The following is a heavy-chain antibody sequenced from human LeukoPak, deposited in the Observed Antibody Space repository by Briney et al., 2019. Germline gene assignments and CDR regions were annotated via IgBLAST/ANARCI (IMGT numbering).Heavy chain of an antibody. CDR2: ITSTSSTI. CDR3: AKVVSRGWFDP. Sequence: GGSLRLSCAASGFTFSNYGMNWVRQAPGKGLEWVSYITSTSSTIYYADSVKGRFTISRDNAKNSLYLQMNSLRAEDTAVYYCAKVVSRGWFDPWGQGTLVTVSS. CDR1: GFTFSNYG. V-gene: IGHV3-48*01. D-gene: IGHD3-10*01. J-gene: IGHJ5*02.